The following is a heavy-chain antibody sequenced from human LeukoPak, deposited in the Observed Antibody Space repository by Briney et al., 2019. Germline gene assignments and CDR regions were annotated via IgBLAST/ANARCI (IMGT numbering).Heavy chain of an antibody. J-gene: IGHJ4*02. CDR3: ARRPYYDYVWGSYRSPPPLDY. Sequence: EASVKVSCKASGYTFTGYYMHWVRQAPGQGLEWMGWINPNSGGTNYAQKFQGRVTMTRDTSISTAYMELSRLRSDDTAVYYCARRPYYDYVWGSYRSPPPLDYWGQGTLVTVSS. CDR1: GYTFTGYY. V-gene: IGHV1-2*02. CDR2: INPNSGGT. D-gene: IGHD3-16*02.